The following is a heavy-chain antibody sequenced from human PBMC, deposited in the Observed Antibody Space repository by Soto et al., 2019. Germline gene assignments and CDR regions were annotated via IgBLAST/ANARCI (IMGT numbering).Heavy chain of an antibody. CDR3: AHSYGDDDAFDI. CDR2: IYWDDDK. D-gene: IGHD4-17*01. Sequence: QITLKESGPTLVKPTQTLTLTCTFSGFSLSTSGVGVGWIRQPPGKALEWLALIYWDDDKRYSPSLKSRLTITNDTYKTQVVLTMTNIDPVDTATYYRAHSYGDDDAFDIWGQGTLVTVSS. CDR1: GFSLSTSGVG. V-gene: IGHV2-5*02. J-gene: IGHJ3*02.